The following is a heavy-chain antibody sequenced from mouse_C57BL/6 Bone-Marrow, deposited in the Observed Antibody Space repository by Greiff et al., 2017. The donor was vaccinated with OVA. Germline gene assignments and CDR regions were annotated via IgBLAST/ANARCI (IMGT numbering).Heavy chain of an antibody. CDR3: TRGYSNYYAMDY. Sequence: QVQLKQSGAALVRPGASVTLSCKASGYTFTDYEMHWVKQTPVHGLEWIGAIDPETGGTAYNQKFPGKAILTADKSSSTAYMDRRSLTAEDSAVYYCTRGYSNYYAMDYWGQGTSGTVSS. D-gene: IGHD2-5*01. V-gene: IGHV1-15*01. CDR1: GYTFTDYE. J-gene: IGHJ4*01. CDR2: IDPETGGT.